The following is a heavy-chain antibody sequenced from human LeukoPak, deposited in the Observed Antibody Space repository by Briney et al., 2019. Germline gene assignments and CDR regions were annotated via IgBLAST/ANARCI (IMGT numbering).Heavy chain of an antibody. CDR3: AFRGYSADDPDRRDF. CDR1: GFTVTSNY. Sequence: GGSLRLSCAASGFTVTSNYMTWVRQAPGKGLEWLSIIYSDDRSSYADSVRDRFTISRDTSKNTLYLQMNSVRAEDTALYFCAFRGYSADDPDRRDFWGQGTLVTVSS. CDR2: IYSDDRS. J-gene: IGHJ4*02. D-gene: IGHD5-12*01. V-gene: IGHV3-66*01.